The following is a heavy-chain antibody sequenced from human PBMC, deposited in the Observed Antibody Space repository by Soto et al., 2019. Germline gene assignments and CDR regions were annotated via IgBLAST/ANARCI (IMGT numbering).Heavy chain of an antibody. J-gene: IGHJ4*02. CDR3: ARLRKGGYCDY. CDR1: EFTFSNFW. Sequence: EVQLVESGGGLVQPGGSLRLSCAASEFTFSNFWMSWVRQAPGKGLEWVANIKEDGSEKYYVDSVKGRFTISRDSAKKSLYLQMDSLRAEDTAVYYCARLRKGGYCDYWGKGALVTVST. D-gene: IGHD1-26*01. CDR2: IKEDGSEK. V-gene: IGHV3-7*03.